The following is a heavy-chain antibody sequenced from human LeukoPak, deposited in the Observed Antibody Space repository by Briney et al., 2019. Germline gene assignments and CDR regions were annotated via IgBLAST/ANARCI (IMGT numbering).Heavy chain of an antibody. J-gene: IGHJ4*02. V-gene: IGHV1-24*01. D-gene: IGHD3-3*01. Sequence: ASVKVSCKVSGYTLTELSMHWVRQAPGKGLEWMGSFDPEDGETIYAQKFQGRVTMTEDTSTDTAYMELSSLRSEDTAVYYCATARILTVLRFLEWLPFDYWGQGTLVTVSS. CDR3: ATARILTVLRFLEWLPFDY. CDR1: GYTLTELS. CDR2: FDPEDGET.